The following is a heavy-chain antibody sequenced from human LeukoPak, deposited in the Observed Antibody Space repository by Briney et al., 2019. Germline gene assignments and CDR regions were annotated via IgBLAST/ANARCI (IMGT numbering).Heavy chain of an antibody. V-gene: IGHV3-11*01. CDR3: AKVEMATTEYFQH. CDR2: ISSSGSTI. CDR1: GFTFSDYY. J-gene: IGHJ1*01. Sequence: GGSLRLSCAASGFTFSDYYMSWIRQAPGKGLEWISYISSSGSTIYYADSVKGRFTISRDNAKNSLYLQMNSLRAEDTAVYYCAKVEMATTEYFQHWGQGTLVTVSS. D-gene: IGHD5-24*01.